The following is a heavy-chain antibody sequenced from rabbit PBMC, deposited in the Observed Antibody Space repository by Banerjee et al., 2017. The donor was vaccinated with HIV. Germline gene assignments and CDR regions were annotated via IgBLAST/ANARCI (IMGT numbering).Heavy chain of an antibody. D-gene: IGHD4-2*01. CDR2: IYAGSGGGT. CDR1: GFSFSSGYD. J-gene: IGHJ4*01. CDR3: ARSSNGGNSMGYFKL. V-gene: IGHV1S45*01. Sequence: QEQLEESGGDLVKPEGSLTLTCTASGFSFSSGYDMCWVRQAPGKGLEWIGCIYAGSGGGTYYASWAKGRFTISKTSSTTVTLQMTSLTAADTAIYFCARSSNGGNSMGYFKLWGQGTLVTVS.